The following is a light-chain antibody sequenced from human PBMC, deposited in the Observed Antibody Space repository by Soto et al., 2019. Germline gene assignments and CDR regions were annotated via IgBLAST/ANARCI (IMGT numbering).Light chain of an antibody. CDR3: QQYNKWPLT. V-gene: IGKV3-15*01. Sequence: DIVMTQSPVTLSVSPGERATLSCTARQSVNNTVAWHQQKPGHTPRLLIYSASIGATGTPARFSGSGSGSDFTLTISSLQSEDFAVYYCQQYNKWPLTFGPGTKVDIK. CDR2: SAS. CDR1: QSVNNT. J-gene: IGKJ3*01.